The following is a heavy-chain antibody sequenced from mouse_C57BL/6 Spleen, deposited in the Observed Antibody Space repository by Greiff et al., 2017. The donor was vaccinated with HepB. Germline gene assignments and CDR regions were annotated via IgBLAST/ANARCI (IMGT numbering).Heavy chain of an antibody. J-gene: IGHJ2*01. Sequence: QVQLQQPGAELVKPGASVKMSCKASGYTFTSYWITWVKQRPGQGLEWIGDIYPGSGSTNYNEKFKSKATLTVDTSSSTAYMQLSSLTSEDSAVYYCARWDYGSSRYYFDYWGQGTTLTVSS. CDR1: GYTFTSYW. CDR3: ARWDYGSSRYYFDY. D-gene: IGHD1-1*01. V-gene: IGHV1-55*01. CDR2: IYPGSGST.